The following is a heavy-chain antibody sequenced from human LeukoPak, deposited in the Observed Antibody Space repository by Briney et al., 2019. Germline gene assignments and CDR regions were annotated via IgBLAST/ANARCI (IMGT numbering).Heavy chain of an antibody. D-gene: IGHD1-1*01. CDR1: GASISSSDYY. CDR2: IYYSGGT. J-gene: IGHJ3*02. V-gene: IGHV4-39*07. CDR3: ARDEATLDGAFDI. Sequence: SETLSLTCTVSGASISSSDYYWGWIRQPPGKGLEWIGSIYYSGGTYYNPSLKSRVTISVDTSKNQFSLKLSSVTAADTAVYYCARDEATLDGAFDIWGQGTMVTVSS.